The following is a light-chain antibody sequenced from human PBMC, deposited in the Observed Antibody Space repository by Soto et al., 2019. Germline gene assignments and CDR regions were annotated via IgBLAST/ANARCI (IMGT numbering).Light chain of an antibody. CDR2: DVT. J-gene: IGLJ3*02. CDR3: CLYPGSHTSV. Sequence: QSALTQPRSVSGSPGQSVTISCTGTSSDVGNYNYVSWYLQHPGKAPKVMIYDVTKRPSGVPDRFSGSKSGITASLTISGLQADNEADYYCCLYPGSHTSVFGVEPKLTV. V-gene: IGLV2-11*01. CDR1: SSDVGNYNY.